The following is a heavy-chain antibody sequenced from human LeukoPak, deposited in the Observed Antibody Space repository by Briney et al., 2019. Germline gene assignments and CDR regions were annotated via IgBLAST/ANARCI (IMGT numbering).Heavy chain of an antibody. CDR1: GFTFSSYS. CDR3: ARVYLPTSYYYYYYMDV. CDR2: ISSSSSYI. J-gene: IGHJ6*03. Sequence: GGSLRLSWAASGFTFSSYSMNWVRQAPGKGLEWVSSISSSSSYIYYADSVKGRFTISRDNAKNSLYLQMNSLRAEDTAVYYCARVYLPTSYYYYYYMDVWGKGTTVTVSS. V-gene: IGHV3-21*01. D-gene: IGHD3-16*01.